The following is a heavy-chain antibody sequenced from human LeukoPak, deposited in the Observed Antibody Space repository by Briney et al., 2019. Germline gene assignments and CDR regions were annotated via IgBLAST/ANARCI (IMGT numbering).Heavy chain of an antibody. CDR1: GFTVSSNY. V-gene: IGHV3-66*01. CDR3: ARDLYGSSSSAY. J-gene: IGHJ4*02. D-gene: IGHD6-6*01. CDR2: IYSGGST. Sequence: GGSLRLSCAASGFTVSSNYMNWVRQAPGKGLEWVSVIYSGGSTYYAASVKGRFTISRDNSKNTLYLQMNSLRAGDTAVYYCARDLYGSSSSAYWGRGTLVTVSS.